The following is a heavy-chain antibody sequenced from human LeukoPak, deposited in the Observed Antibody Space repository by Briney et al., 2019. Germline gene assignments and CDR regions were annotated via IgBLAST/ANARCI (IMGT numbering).Heavy chain of an antibody. D-gene: IGHD6-13*01. CDR1: GFTFSSYT. CDR3: VKDTSRTAAGTTWGSLDY. V-gene: IGHV3-30*04. Sequence: GRSLRLSCAASGFTFSSYTMHWVRQAPGKGLEWVTVISYDGNNKYYADSVKGRFTISRDNSMNTLYLQMNSLRPEDTAIYYCVKDTSRTAAGTTWGSLDYWGQGTLVTVS. CDR2: ISYDGNNK. J-gene: IGHJ4*02.